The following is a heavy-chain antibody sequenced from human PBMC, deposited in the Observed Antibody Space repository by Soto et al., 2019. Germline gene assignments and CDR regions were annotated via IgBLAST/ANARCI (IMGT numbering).Heavy chain of an antibody. V-gene: IGHV3-30*18. CDR2: ISYDGSNK. D-gene: IGHD1-26*01. J-gene: IGHJ4*02. Sequence: GGSLRLSCAASGFTFSSYGMHWVRQAPGKGLEWVAVISYDGSNKYYADSVKGRFTISRDNSKNTLYLQMNSLRAEDTALYYCAKDIGSYGTEYYFDYWGQGTLVTVSS. CDR3: AKDIGSYGTEYYFDY. CDR1: GFTFSSYG.